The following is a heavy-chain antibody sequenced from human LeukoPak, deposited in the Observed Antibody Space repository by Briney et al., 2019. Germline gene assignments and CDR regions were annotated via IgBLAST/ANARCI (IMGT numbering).Heavy chain of an antibody. CDR3: AKDSSGGICSGGSCYSRSVFDY. CDR2: ISSSGSTI. D-gene: IGHD2-15*01. CDR1: GFTFSSYE. Sequence: PGGSLRLSCAASGFTFSSYEMNWVRQAPGKGLEWVSYISSSGSTIYYADSVKGRFTISRDNAKNSLYLQMNSLRAEDTALYYCAKDSSGGICSGGSCYSRSVFDYWGQGTLVTVSS. V-gene: IGHV3-48*03. J-gene: IGHJ4*02.